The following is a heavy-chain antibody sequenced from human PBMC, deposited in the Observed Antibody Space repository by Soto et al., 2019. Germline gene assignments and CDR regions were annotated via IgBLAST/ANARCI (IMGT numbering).Heavy chain of an antibody. Sequence: QVQLQESGPRLVKPSETLSLTCSVSGAPITSGHPYWTWIRQPPGKGLEWIGYIDYTGRTFYNSSLSSRVAISIDTSKNHFSLKVTSVTAADTAMYYCARDRGDIVVIPDAPGWFDPWGHGTLVTVSS. D-gene: IGHD2-21*02. V-gene: IGHV4-30-4*08. J-gene: IGHJ5*02. CDR3: ARDRGDIVVIPDAPGWFDP. CDR1: GAPITSGHPY. CDR2: IDYTGRT.